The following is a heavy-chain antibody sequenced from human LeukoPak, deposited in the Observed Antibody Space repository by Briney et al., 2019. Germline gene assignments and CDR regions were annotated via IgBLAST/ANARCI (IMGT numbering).Heavy chain of an antibody. J-gene: IGHJ4*02. CDR1: GGTFSSYA. CDR3: AREAELGTYFDY. Sequence: ASVKVSGKASGGTFSSYAISWVRQAPGQGLEWMGGIIPIFGTANYAQKFQGRVTITADESTSTAYMELSSLRSEDTAVYYCAREAELGTYFDYWGQGALVTVSS. D-gene: IGHD7-27*01. CDR2: IIPIFGTA. V-gene: IGHV1-69*13.